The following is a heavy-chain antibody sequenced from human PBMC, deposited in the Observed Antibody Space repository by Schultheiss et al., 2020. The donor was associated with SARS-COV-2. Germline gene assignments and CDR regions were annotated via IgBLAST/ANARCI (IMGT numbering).Heavy chain of an antibody. CDR3: ARGGHRPSYGDYAVVDYYYGMDV. J-gene: IGHJ6*02. CDR2: IYYSGST. D-gene: IGHD4-17*01. V-gene: IGHV4-59*01. CDR1: GGSISSYY. Sequence: SQTLSLTCPVSGGSISSYYWSWIRQPPGKGLEWIGYIYYSGSTNYNPSLKSRVTISVDTSKNQFSLKLSSVTAADTAVYYCARGGHRPSYGDYAVVDYYYGMDVWGQGTTVTVSS.